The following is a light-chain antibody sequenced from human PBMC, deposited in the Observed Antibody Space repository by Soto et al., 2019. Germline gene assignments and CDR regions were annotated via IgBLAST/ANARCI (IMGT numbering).Light chain of an antibody. CDR1: QSVSSN. CDR2: GAS. CDR3: QQYSDWPT. Sequence: EIVMTQSPATVSVSPGERATLSCRASQSVSSNLAWYQQKPGQAPRLLIIGASNRATGIPARFSGSGSGAEFPLNITSLQSEDFELYYCQQYSDWPTFGGGTKVEVK. V-gene: IGKV3D-15*01. J-gene: IGKJ4*01.